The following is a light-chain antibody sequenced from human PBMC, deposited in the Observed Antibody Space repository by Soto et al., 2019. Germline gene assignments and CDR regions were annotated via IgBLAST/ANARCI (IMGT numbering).Light chain of an antibody. CDR1: QSVSSN. Sequence: EIVMTQSPATLSVSPGARATLSCRASQSVSSNLAWYQEKPGQAPRLLIYGSSTRATGVPARFSGSGSGTEFTLTISSLQSEDCAVYYCQQYNNWPQTFGQGTKLEIK. V-gene: IGKV3-15*01. CDR2: GSS. J-gene: IGKJ2*01. CDR3: QQYNNWPQT.